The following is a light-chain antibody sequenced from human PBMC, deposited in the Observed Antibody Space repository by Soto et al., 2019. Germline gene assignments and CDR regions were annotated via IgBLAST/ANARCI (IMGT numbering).Light chain of an antibody. Sequence: QSVLTQPSCVSGSPGESITISCTGRSSDVGIYNLVSRFQQLPGKVPKLTIYEATKRPSGVSDRFSGSKSGYTASLTISGLQAEDAADYYCFSYAGTSVYVFGTGTKVTVL. J-gene: IGLJ1*01. CDR1: SSDVGIYNL. CDR3: FSYAGTSVYV. V-gene: IGLV2-23*01. CDR2: EAT.